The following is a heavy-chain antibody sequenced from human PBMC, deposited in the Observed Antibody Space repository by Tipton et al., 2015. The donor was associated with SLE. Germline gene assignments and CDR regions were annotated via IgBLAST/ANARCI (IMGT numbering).Heavy chain of an antibody. CDR2: ISPYNGDT. Sequence: QLVQSGAEVKKPGSSVKVSCKASGRTFSSYAISWVRQAPGQGLEWMGWISPYNGDTNYAQHLQGRVTMTTDTSTSTAYMELRYLMTDDTAVYYCARDDNSATTYNYYMAVWGEGGAVTVSS. CDR3: ARDDNSATTYNYYMAV. V-gene: IGHV1-18*01. D-gene: IGHD1-1*01. CDR1: GRTFSSYA. J-gene: IGHJ6*03.